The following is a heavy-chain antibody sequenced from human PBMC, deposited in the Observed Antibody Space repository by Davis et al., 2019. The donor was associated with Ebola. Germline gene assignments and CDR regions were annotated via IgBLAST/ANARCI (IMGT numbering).Heavy chain of an antibody. V-gene: IGHV1-24*01. CDR2: FDPEDGEA. D-gene: IGHD3-16*01. Sequence: ASVKVSCKVSEYTLAELSIHWVRQAPGKGLEWMGCFDPEDGEAIYAQKFQGRVTMTEDTSTDTAHMELSRLRSEDTAIYYCAIGGLKGGFDYWGRGTLVTVSS. CDR1: EYTLAELS. J-gene: IGHJ4*02. CDR3: AIGGLKGGFDY.